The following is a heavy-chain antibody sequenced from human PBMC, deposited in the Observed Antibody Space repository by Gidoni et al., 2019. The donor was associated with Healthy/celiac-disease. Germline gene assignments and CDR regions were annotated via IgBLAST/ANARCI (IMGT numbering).Heavy chain of an antibody. J-gene: IGHJ1*01. Sequence: EVQLLASGGGXVQPGGSLRLSCSASGFTFSSYAMSLVRQAPGKGLEWVSAISGXGGSTYYAXSVKGRFTISXXNSXXXLXXXMNXXXAEXXXVXXXAKVXXTGXXXWGXXTL. V-gene: IGHV3-23*01. CDR2: ISGXGGST. CDR1: GFTFSSYA. CDR3: AKVXXTGXXX.